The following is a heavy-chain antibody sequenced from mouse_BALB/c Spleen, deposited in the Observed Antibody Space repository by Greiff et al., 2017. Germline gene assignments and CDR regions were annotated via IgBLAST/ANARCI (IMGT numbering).Heavy chain of an antibody. V-gene: IGHV1S22*01. CDR1: GYTFTSYW. J-gene: IGHJ3*01. Sequence: LQQPGSELVRPGASVKLSCKASGYTFTSYWMHWVKQRPGQGLEWIGNIYPGSGSTNYDEKFKSKATLTVDTSSSTAYMQLSSLTSEDSAVYYCTIYGSRGAWFAYWGQGTLVTVSA. CDR2: IYPGSGST. CDR3: TIYGSRGAWFAY. D-gene: IGHD1-1*01.